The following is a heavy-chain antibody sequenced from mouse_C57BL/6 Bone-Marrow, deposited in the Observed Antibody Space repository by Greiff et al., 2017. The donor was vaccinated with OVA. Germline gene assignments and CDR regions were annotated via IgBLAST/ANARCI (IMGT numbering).Heavy chain of an antibody. CDR2: IDPANGNT. D-gene: IGHD2-1*01. CDR1: GFNIKHTY. Sequence: EVQGVESVAELVRPGASVKLSCTASGFNIKHTYMHWVKQRPEQGLEWIGRIDPANGNTKYAPKFQGKATITADTSSNTAYLQLSSLTSEDTAIYYCARRGFYYGNYGFAYWGQGTLVTVS. V-gene: IGHV14-3*01. J-gene: IGHJ3*01. CDR3: ARRGFYYGNYGFAY.